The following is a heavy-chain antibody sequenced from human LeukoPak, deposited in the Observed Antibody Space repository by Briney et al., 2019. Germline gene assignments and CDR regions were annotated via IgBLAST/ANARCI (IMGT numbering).Heavy chain of an antibody. CDR1: GYTCTGYY. J-gene: IGHJ4*02. D-gene: IGHD3-16*01. CDR2: INPDSGGT. V-gene: IGHV1-2*02. CDR3: ARDVAGGGIDD. Sequence: ASVKVSCKASGYTCTGYYMHWVRQAPGQGVEWMGWINPDSGGTNSAQKSQGRVTMTRETYISTDYMELSRLRSDDTAVYYCARDVAGGGIDDWGQGTLVTVSS.